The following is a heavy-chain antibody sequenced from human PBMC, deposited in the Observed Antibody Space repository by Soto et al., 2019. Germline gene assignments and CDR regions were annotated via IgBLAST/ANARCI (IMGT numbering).Heavy chain of an antibody. CDR2: ISAYNGNT. D-gene: IGHD3-22*01. CDR3: ARGALYYYDSSGYDPLDY. J-gene: IGHJ4*02. V-gene: IGHV1-18*04. CDR1: GYTFTSYG. Sequence: ASVKVSFKASGYTFTSYGISWARQAPGQGLEWMGWISAYNGNTNYAQKLQGRVTMTTDTSTSTAYMELRSLRSDDTAVYYCARGALYYYDSSGYDPLDYWGQGTLVTVSS.